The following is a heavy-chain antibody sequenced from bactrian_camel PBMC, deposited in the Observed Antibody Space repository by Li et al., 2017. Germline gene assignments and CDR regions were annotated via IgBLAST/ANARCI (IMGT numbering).Heavy chain of an antibody. D-gene: IGHD6*01. V-gene: IGHV3S10*01. CDR3: GTGGS. CDR2: ISGDGLT. J-gene: IGHJ4*01. Sequence: DVQLVESGGGSVQAGGSLTLSCSASGFTFSTAAMKWFRQAPGKRLEWVSSISGDGLTGYAGSVKGRFTISRDNDKNTVYLLMDNLKTEDSALYYCGTGGSRGQGTQVTVS. CDR1: GFTFSTAA.